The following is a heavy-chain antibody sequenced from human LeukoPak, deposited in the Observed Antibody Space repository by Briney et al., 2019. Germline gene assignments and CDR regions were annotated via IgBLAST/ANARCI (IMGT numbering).Heavy chain of an antibody. CDR3: ARDRDFLRRFPYYYMDV. J-gene: IGHJ6*03. CDR1: GYPFTGYY. CDR2: INPNNGGT. D-gene: IGHD3-3*01. Sequence: ASVKVSCKASGYPFTGYYMHWVRQAPGQGLEWMGWINPNNGGTNYAQKFQGRVTMTRDTSISTAYMELNRLRSDDTAVYYCARDRDFLRRFPYYYMDVWGKGTTVTVSS. V-gene: IGHV1-2*02.